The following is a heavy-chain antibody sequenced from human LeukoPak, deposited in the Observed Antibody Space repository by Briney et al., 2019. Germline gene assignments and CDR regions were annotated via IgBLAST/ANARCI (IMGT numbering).Heavy chain of an antibody. D-gene: IGHD3-22*01. Sequence: ASVKVSCKASGYTFTGYYMHWVRQAPGQGLEWMGWINPNSGGTNHAQKFQGRVTMTRDTSISTAYMELSRLRSDDTAVYYCARVPHYYDSSGAGMDVWGQGTTVTVSS. V-gene: IGHV1-2*02. CDR2: INPNSGGT. CDR3: ARVPHYYDSSGAGMDV. J-gene: IGHJ6*02. CDR1: GYTFTGYY.